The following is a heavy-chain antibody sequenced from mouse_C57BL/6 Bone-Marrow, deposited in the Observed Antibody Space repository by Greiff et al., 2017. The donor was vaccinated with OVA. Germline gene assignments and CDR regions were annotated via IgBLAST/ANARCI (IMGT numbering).Heavy chain of an antibody. CDR1: GYTFTSYW. J-gene: IGHJ4*01. Sequence: QVQLQQSGAELVKPGASVKMSCKASGYTFTSYWITWVKQRPGQGLEWIGDIYPGSGSTNYNEKFKSKATLTVDTSSSTAYMQLSSLTSEDSAVYYCARRVPGNYLYYYAMDYWGQGTSVTVSS. D-gene: IGHD2-1*01. V-gene: IGHV1-55*01. CDR2: IYPGSGST. CDR3: ARRVPGNYLYYYAMDY.